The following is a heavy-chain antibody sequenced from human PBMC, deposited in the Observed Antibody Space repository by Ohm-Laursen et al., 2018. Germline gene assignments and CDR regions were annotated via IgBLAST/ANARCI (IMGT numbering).Heavy chain of an antibody. CDR2: ISGSGSRT. Sequence: GSLRLSCAASGFTFSSYAMNWVRQAPGKGLEWVSGISGSGSRTYYADSVKGRFTISRDNSKNTVHLQMNSLRAEDTAVYYCAKVYYCSGGSCYSWELTNGFDIWGQGTMVTVS. CDR3: AKVYYCSGGSCYSWELTNGFDI. V-gene: IGHV3-23*01. CDR1: GFTFSSYA. J-gene: IGHJ3*02. D-gene: IGHD2-15*01.